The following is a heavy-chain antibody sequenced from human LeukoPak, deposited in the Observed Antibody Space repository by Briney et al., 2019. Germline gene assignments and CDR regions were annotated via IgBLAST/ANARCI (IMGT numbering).Heavy chain of an antibody. CDR3: ARGQVLRFLEWLYYFDY. CDR1: GFTFSSYA. CDR2: ISYDGSNK. V-gene: IGHV3-30-3*01. J-gene: IGHJ4*02. D-gene: IGHD3-3*01. Sequence: GGSLRLSCAASGFTFSSYAMHWVRQAPGKGLEWVAVISYDGSNKYYADSVKGRFTISRDNSKNTLYLQMNGLRAEDTAVYYCARGQVLRFLEWLYYFDYWGQGTLVTVSS.